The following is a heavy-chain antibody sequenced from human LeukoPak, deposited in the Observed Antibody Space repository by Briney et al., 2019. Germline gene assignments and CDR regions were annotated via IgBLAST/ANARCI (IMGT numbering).Heavy chain of an antibody. J-gene: IGHJ4*02. CDR3: ARDGEYGTGSYYRGPFDY. D-gene: IGHD3-10*01. Sequence: ASVKVSCKASGYSFTAFYIHWVRQAPGQGLEWMGWIHPRSGDTRYAQKFQGRVTMARDTSISTVYMDLSSLGSDDTAVYYCARDGEYGTGSYYRGPFDYWGQGILVTVSS. CDR2: IHPRSGDT. CDR1: GYSFTAFY. V-gene: IGHV1-2*02.